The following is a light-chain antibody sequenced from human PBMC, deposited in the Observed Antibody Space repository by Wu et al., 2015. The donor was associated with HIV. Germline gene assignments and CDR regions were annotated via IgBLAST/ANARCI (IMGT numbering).Light chain of an antibody. CDR1: QSVSSN. CDR3: QQYESRPRT. J-gene: IGKJ1*01. Sequence: EIVMTQSPATLSVSPGERATLSCRASQSVSSNLAWYQQKPGQAPRLLIYGASTRATGIPARFSGSGFGTEFTLTINSIESEDFGVYYCQQYESRPRTFGQGTKV. V-gene: IGKV3-15*01. CDR2: GAS.